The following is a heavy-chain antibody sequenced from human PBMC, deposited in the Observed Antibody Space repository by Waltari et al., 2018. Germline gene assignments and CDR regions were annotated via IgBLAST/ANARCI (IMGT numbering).Heavy chain of an antibody. D-gene: IGHD2-15*01. CDR2: IRNSGGNT. Sequence: EVQLLESGGGLVKPGGSLKLSWAASGFSFSNNDMAWVRQAPGKGLEWVSGIRNSGGNTYYGDSVKGRFAISRDNSRNTLHLQMNGLRAEDTAIYYCTSWRVVAGTGWFDSWGQGTLVTVSS. J-gene: IGHJ5*01. V-gene: IGHV3-23*01. CDR1: GFSFSNND. CDR3: TSWRVVAGTGWFDS.